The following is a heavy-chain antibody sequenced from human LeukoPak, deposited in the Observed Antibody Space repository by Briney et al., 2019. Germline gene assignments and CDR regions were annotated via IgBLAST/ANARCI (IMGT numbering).Heavy chain of an antibody. CDR3: ARWSVVRGLDY. J-gene: IGHJ4*02. V-gene: IGHV4-39*01. CDR1: GGSISSSSYY. D-gene: IGHD2-15*01. CDR2: IYYSGST. Sequence: SETLSLTCTVSGGSISSSSYYWGWIRQPPGKGLEWIGSIYYSGSTYYNPSLKSRVTISVDTSKNQFSLKLSSVTAADTAVYYCARWSVVRGLDYWGQGTLVTVSS.